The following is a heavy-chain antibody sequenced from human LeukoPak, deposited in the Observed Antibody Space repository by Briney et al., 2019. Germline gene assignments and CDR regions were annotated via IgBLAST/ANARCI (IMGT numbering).Heavy chain of an antibody. V-gene: IGHV3-33*01. J-gene: IGHJ4*02. CDR1: GFTFSSYG. D-gene: IGHD5-24*01. CDR3: ARDLRWLQFYYFDY. CDR2: IWYDGSNK. Sequence: GRSLRLSCAASGFTFSSYGMHWVRQAPGKGLEWVAVIWYDGSNKYYADSVKGRFTISRDNSKNTLHLQMNSLRAEDTAVYYCARDLRWLQFYYFDYWGQGTLVTVSS.